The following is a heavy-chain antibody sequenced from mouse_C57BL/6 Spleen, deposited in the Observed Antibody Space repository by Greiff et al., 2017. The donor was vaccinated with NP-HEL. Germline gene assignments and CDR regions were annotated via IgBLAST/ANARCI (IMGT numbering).Heavy chain of an antibody. Sequence: QVHVKQSGAELVKPGASVKMSCKASGYTFTTYPIEWMKQNHGKSLEWIGNFHPYNDDTKYNEKFKGKATLTVEKSSSTVYLELSRLTSDDSAVYYCARSRYYGSSYWFAYWGQGTLVTVSA. CDR3: ARSRYYGSSYWFAY. J-gene: IGHJ3*01. D-gene: IGHD1-1*01. CDR2: FHPYNDDT. V-gene: IGHV1-47*01. CDR1: GYTFTTYP.